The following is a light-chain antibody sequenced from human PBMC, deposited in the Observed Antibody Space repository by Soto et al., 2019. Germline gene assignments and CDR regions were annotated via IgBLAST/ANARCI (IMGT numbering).Light chain of an antibody. J-gene: IGKJ1*01. CDR3: QQYDSSPWT. V-gene: IGKV3-20*01. CDR2: GAS. CDR1: QSVGSSY. Sequence: EIVLTQSPGTLSLSPGERATLSCRASQSVGSSYLAWYQQKPGQAPRLLIYGASNRATGIPDRFSGSGYGTDFTLTISRLEPEDFAVYYCQQYDSSPWTFGQGTKVEIK.